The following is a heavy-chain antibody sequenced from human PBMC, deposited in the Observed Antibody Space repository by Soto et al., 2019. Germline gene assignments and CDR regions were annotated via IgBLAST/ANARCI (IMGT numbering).Heavy chain of an antibody. D-gene: IGHD1-26*01. CDR2: IYYSGST. CDR1: GGSISSGGYY. J-gene: IGHJ5*02. Sequence: SETLSLTCTVSGGSISSGGYYWSWIRQHPGKGLEWIGYIYYSGSTYYNPSLKSRVTISVDTSKNQFSLKLSSVTAADTAVYYCARDRELDYLNWFDPWGQGTLVTVSS. V-gene: IGHV4-31*03. CDR3: ARDRELDYLNWFDP.